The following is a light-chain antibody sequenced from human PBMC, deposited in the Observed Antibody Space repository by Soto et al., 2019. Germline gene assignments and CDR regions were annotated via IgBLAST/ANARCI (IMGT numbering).Light chain of an antibody. CDR1: SRDVGAYNS. CDR2: KGA. V-gene: IGLV2-23*01. J-gene: IGLJ1*01. CDR3: CSSAPESTYV. Sequence: QSGLSQPASVSGSPGHSITIYCTGTSRDVGAYNSVSWYQQHPHKAPQVIIYKGAQRPSGVSNRFSGSTSGNAASLTISGLQADDEADYFCCSSAPESTYVFGSGTKVTVL.